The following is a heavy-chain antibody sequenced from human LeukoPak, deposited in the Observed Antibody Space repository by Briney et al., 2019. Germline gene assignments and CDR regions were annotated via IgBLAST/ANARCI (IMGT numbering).Heavy chain of an antibody. V-gene: IGHV4-61*03. Sequence: SEPLSLTCTVSSGPVTRGSLYWSWIRQPPEKGLEWIGYISYMGITNYNPSLKSCITMSLDTTRSRFTVRLTSVTAADTAVYYCARGYYAIVSGHVREVDVWGQGTPVTVSS. J-gene: IGHJ6*02. CDR1: SGPVTRGSLY. CDR3: ARGYYAIVSGHVREVDV. CDR2: ISYMGIT. D-gene: IGHD3-3*01.